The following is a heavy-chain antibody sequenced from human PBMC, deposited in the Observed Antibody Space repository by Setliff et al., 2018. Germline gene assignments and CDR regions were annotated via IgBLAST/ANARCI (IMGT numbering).Heavy chain of an antibody. V-gene: IGHV3-21*01. J-gene: IGHJ6*03. CDR3: ARAVTIFGVVTPIYFYYMDV. Sequence: PGESLKISCAASGFIFKNYIMTWVRQAPGKGLEWVASISGSSSDIYYADSVKGRFSISRDNAKNSLYLQMNSLRAGDTALFYCARAVTIFGVVTPIYFYYMDVWGKGTTVTVSS. CDR2: ISGSSSDI. D-gene: IGHD3-3*01. CDR1: GFIFKNYI.